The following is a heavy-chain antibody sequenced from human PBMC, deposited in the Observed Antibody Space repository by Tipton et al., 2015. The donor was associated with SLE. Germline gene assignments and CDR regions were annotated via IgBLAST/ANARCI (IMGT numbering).Heavy chain of an antibody. CDR2: ISGYNGNT. Sequence: QLVQSGAEAKNPGASVKVYCKASGYNFTNYAMNWERQAPGQGLEWMGWISGYNGNTNYAQKLQGRITMTTDTSRSIAYMELRNLRSDDTAVYFCARDGTGYCSDTSCYFVNYWGQGALVSGSS. V-gene: IGHV1-18*01. J-gene: IGHJ4*02. CDR3: ARDGTGYCSDTSCYFVNY. CDR1: GYNFTNYA. D-gene: IGHD2-2*01.